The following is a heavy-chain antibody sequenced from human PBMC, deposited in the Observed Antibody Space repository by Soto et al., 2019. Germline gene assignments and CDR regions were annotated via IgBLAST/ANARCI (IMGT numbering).Heavy chain of an antibody. V-gene: IGHV1-18*01. CDR1: GYTFTSYG. Sequence: QVQLVQSGAEVKKPGASVKVSCKASGYTFTSYGISWVRQAPGQGLERMGWISAYNGNTNYAQKLKGRVNMTTDTSTSTAYMELRSLRSDDTAVYYCAADTTTGYSSGWYGGGFDYWGQGTLVTVSS. D-gene: IGHD6-19*01. J-gene: IGHJ4*02. CDR3: AADTTTGYSSGWYGGGFDY. CDR2: ISAYNGNT.